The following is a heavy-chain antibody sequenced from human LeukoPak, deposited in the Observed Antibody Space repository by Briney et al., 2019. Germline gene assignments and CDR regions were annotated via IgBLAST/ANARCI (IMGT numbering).Heavy chain of an antibody. V-gene: IGHV4-59*08. CDR2: IYYSGST. CDR1: GGSIGSYF. J-gene: IGHJ4*02. Sequence: SETLSLTCTVSGGSIGSYFWSWIRQPPGRGLEWIGYIYYSGSTNYNPSLKSRVTISVDTSKNQFSLKLNSVTAADTAVYYCARLWSSGTTPIDYWGQGTLVTVSS. CDR3: ARLWSSGTTPIDY. D-gene: IGHD3-10*01.